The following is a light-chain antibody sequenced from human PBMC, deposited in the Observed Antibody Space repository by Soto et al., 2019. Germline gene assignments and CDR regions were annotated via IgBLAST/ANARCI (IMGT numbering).Light chain of an antibody. J-gene: IGLJ1*01. Sequence: QSALTQPASVSGSPGQSITISCTGPSSDVGGYNYVSWYQQHPGKAPKLMIYDVSNRPSGVSNRFSGSKSGNTASLTISGLQAEDEADYYCSSYTSSSTRVFGTGTQLTVL. CDR1: SSDVGGYNY. CDR3: SSYTSSSTRV. V-gene: IGLV2-14*01. CDR2: DVS.